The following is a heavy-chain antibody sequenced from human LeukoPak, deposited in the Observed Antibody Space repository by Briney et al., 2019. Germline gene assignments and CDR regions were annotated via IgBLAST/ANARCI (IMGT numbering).Heavy chain of an antibody. V-gene: IGHV3-9*01. CDR2: ISRNSGSI. CDR3: ARWGGSQDY. Sequence: PGRSLRLSCAASGFTFDDYAMHWVRQAPGKGLEWVSGISRNSGSIGYADSVKGRFTISRDNAKNSLYLQMNSLRAEDTAVYYCARWGGSQDYWGQGTLVTVSS. D-gene: IGHD5-24*01. CDR1: GFTFDDYA. J-gene: IGHJ4*02.